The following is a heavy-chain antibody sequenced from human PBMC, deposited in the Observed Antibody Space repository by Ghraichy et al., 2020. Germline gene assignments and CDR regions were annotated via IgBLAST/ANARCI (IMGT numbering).Heavy chain of an antibody. CDR3: ARTLWGSYRLSYFDY. CDR2: IYYSGST. D-gene: IGHD3-16*02. J-gene: IGHJ4*02. V-gene: IGHV4-61*01. CDR1: GGSVSSGSYY. Sequence: QTLSLTCTVSGGSVSSGSYYWSWIRQPPGKGLEWIGYIYYSGSTNYNPSLKSRVTISVDTSKNQFSLKLSSVTAADTAVYYCARTLWGSYRLSYFDYWGQGTLVTVSS.